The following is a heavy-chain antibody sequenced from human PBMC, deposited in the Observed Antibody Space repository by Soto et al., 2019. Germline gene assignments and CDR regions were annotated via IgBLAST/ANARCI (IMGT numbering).Heavy chain of an antibody. D-gene: IGHD3-9*01. CDR2: LYTGGSA. Sequence: PGGSLRLSCAASGFSVTDHYMTWVRQAPGKGLEWVSVLYTGGSAYYGDSVKGRFTISRDSSTNTLYLQMNSLKVGDTAFYFCARSFNDWTTYFDYWSEGTLVTVPQ. J-gene: IGHJ4*02. V-gene: IGHV3-53*01. CDR1: GFSVTDHY. CDR3: ARSFNDWTTYFDY.